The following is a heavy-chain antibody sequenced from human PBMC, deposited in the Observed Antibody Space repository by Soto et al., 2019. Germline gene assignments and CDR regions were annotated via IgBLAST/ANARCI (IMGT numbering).Heavy chain of an antibody. J-gene: IGHJ4*02. CDR1: GGTFSSYT. CDR2: IIPILGIA. V-gene: IGHV1-69*04. D-gene: IGHD3-10*01. CDR3: ARDLQHSLSSGSYFLYC. Sequence: SVKVSCKASGGTFSSYTISWVRQAPGQGLEWMGRIIPILGIANYAQKFQGRVTITADKSTSTAYMELSSLRSEDTAVYYCARDLQHSLSSGSYFLYCWGQGTLVTVSS.